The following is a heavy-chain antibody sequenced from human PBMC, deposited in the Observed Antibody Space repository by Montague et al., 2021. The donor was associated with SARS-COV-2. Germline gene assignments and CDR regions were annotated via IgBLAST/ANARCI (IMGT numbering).Heavy chain of an antibody. Sequence: LSLTCTVSGGSISSDYWTWIRQAPGKGLEWISYISSSGGGSTKHYTDSVKGRFTISRDNAKNSLYLQMNSLRVEDTAIYYCARDRDWDDWCGMDVWGQGTTVTVSS. J-gene: IGHJ6*02. D-gene: IGHD2-21*01. CDR2: ISSSGGGSTK. CDR3: ARDRDWDDWCGMDV. CDR1: GGSISSDY. V-gene: IGHV3-11*04.